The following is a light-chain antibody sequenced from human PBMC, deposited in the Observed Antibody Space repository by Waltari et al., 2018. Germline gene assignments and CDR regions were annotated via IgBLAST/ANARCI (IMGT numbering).Light chain of an antibody. V-gene: IGKV3-15*01. CDR3: QQYNNWPPGT. CDR2: RAS. J-gene: IGKJ1*01. CDR1: QTIGTS. Sequence: MVVTQSPATLSLSPGETATLSCSTSQTIGTSLAWDQQRPGKAPRRLIYRASTSATGIPDRFSGSGSESEFTLTISSLQSEDVALYYCQQYNNWPPGTFGQGTKVEI.